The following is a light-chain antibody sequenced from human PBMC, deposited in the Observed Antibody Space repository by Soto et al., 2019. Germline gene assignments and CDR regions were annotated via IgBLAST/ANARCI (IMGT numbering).Light chain of an antibody. CDR2: EVS. V-gene: IGLV2-8*01. J-gene: IGLJ2*01. Sequence: QPVLTQPPSASGSPGQSVTISCTGTSSDVGGYNYVSWYQQHPGKAPKLMISEVSKRPSGVPDRFSGSKSGNTASLTVSGLQAEDEADYYCSSFAGNNNLVFGGGTKPTVL. CDR1: SSDVGGYNY. CDR3: SSFAGNNNLV.